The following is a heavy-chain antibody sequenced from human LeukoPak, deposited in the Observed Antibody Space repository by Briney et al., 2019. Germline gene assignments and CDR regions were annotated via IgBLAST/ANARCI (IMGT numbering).Heavy chain of an antibody. V-gene: IGHV3-48*02. CDR1: GFTFSNYN. CDR3: ARAGVGARFEDY. CDR2: ISSTSNPI. J-gene: IGHJ4*02. Sequence: PGGSLRLSCAASGFTFSNYNMNWVRQAPGKGLEWLSYISSTSNPIYYADSVKGRFTISRDNAKNSLYLQMNSLRDEDTAVYYCARAGVGARFEDYWGQGTLDTVSS. D-gene: IGHD1-26*01.